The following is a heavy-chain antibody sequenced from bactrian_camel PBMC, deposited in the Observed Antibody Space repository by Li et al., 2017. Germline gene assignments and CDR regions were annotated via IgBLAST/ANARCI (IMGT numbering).Heavy chain of an antibody. D-gene: IGHD7*01. V-gene: IGHV3S53*01. CDR2: IESDGST. Sequence: HVQLVESGGGSVQAGGSLRLSCAASFSSRCMAWFRQVTGREREGVAGIESDGSTSYADSVKGRFTVSQDSAKNILYLQMNSLKPEDTAVYYCAVDSSFVTCDGAQGTQVTVS. J-gene: IGHJ4*01. CDR1: FSSRC. CDR3: AVDSSFVTCD.